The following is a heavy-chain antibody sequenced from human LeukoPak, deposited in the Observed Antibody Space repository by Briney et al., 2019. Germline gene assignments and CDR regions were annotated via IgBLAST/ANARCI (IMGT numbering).Heavy chain of an antibody. D-gene: IGHD3-3*01. CDR3: AKDIRFLEWLSIPYYFDY. J-gene: IGHJ4*02. CDR2: ISGSGGST. Sequence: GGSLRLSCAASGFTFSSYAMSWVRQAPGKGLEWVSAISGSGGSTYYADSVKGRFTISRDNSKNTLYLQMNSLRAEDTAVYYCAKDIRFLEWLSIPYYFDYWGQGTLVTVSS. V-gene: IGHV3-23*01. CDR1: GFTFSSYA.